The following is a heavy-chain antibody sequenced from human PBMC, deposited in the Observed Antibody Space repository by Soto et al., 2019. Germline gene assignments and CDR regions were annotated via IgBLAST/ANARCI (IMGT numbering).Heavy chain of an antibody. CDR3: ARGEVVALGY. CDR2: IFYSGST. Sequence: SETLSLTCTVSSGSISSTIYSWDWIRQPPGKGLEWIGSIFYSGSTYYNPSLKSRVTILVDRSKNQFSLKLSSVTAADTAVYYCARGEVVALGYWGQGTLVTVSS. D-gene: IGHD2-15*01. V-gene: IGHV4-39*07. J-gene: IGHJ4*02. CDR1: SGSISSTIYS.